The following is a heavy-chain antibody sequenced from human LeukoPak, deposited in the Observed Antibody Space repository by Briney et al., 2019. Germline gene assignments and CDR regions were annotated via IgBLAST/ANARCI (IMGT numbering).Heavy chain of an antibody. CDR1: GYSFTNYW. D-gene: IGHD2-15*01. CDR3: AQSPYCSGVSCYSPYYYYYMDV. Sequence: GESLQISCKGSGYSFTNYWIGWVRQLPGKGLEWMGIIYPGDSNTRYSPSFQGQVTISADKSISTSYLQWSSLKASDTAMYYCAQSPYCSGVSCYSPYYYYYMDVWGKGTTVTVSS. CDR2: IYPGDSNT. V-gene: IGHV5-51*01. J-gene: IGHJ6*03.